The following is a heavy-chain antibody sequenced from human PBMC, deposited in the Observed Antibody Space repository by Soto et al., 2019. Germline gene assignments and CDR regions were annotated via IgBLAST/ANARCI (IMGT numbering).Heavy chain of an antibody. CDR2: TRNKANTYTT. CDR3: ARDRKGGFVMDV. Sequence: VGSLRLSCAASGFTFSDHYMDWVRQAPGKGLEWVGRTRNKANTYTTEYAASVKGRFTISRDDSKNSLYLQMNSLKTEDTAVYYCARDRKGGFVMDVWGQGTTVTVSS. J-gene: IGHJ6*02. V-gene: IGHV3-72*01. D-gene: IGHD3-16*01. CDR1: GFTFSDHY.